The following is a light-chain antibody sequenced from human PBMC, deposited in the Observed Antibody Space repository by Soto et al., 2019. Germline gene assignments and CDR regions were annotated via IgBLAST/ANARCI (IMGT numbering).Light chain of an antibody. CDR1: ENIDFQ. CDR3: QQYRTFPWT. CDR2: DAS. V-gene: IGKV1-5*01. J-gene: IGKJ1*01. Sequence: DIQMTQSPSTLSASVGGSVTITCRASENIDFQLAWYQLKPGKAPNLLINDASILQSGVPSRFSGSGSGTEFTLTISSLQPEDCASYSCQQYRTFPWTFGQGTKVEIK.